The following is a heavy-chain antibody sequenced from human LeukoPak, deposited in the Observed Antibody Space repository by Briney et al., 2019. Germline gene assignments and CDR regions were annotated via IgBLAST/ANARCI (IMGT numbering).Heavy chain of an antibody. CDR2: IYYSGST. CDR1: GGSLSSGDYY. CDR3: ATMRKWLPPYYYGMDV. D-gene: IGHD6-19*01. J-gene: IGHJ6*02. V-gene: IGHV4-61*08. Sequence: SETLSLTCIVSGGSLSSGDYYWRWLRPPPGKGLEWIGYIYYSGSTNYNPSHKSRVTISVDTYKNQFSLKLSSVTAADTGVYYCATMRKWLPPYYYGMDVWGQGTTVSVSS.